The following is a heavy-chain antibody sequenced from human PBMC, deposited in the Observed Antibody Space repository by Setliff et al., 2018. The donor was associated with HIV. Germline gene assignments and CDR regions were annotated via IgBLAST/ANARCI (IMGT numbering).Heavy chain of an antibody. J-gene: IGHJ4*02. D-gene: IGHD3-22*01. CDR1: GFFFSSYE. CDR2: ISSGATTM. CDR3: ARGGWDSRGYYHSDF. V-gene: IGHV3-48*03. Sequence: GGSLRLSCAASGFFFSSYEMSWVRQAPGKGLECISFISSGATTMYYADSVKGRFTISRDNAKKSLYLQMNSLRVEDTAIYYCARGGWDSRGYYHSDFWGQGTLVTVSS.